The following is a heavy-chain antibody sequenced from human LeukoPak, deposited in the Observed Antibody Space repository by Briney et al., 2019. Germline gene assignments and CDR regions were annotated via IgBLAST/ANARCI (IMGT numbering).Heavy chain of an antibody. Sequence: PGRSLRLSCAASGFAFSSYGMHWVRQAPGKGLEWVAVISYDGSNKYYADSVKGRFTISRDNSKNTLYLQMNSLRAEDTTVYYCAKARALYYYYYGMDVWGQGTTVTVSS. CDR2: ISYDGSNK. J-gene: IGHJ6*02. CDR3: AKARALYYYYYGMDV. V-gene: IGHV3-30*18. CDR1: GFAFSSYG.